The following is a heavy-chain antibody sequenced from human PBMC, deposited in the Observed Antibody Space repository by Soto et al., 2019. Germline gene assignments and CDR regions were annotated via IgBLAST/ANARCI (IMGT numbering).Heavy chain of an antibody. CDR1: GYTFTGYY. J-gene: IGHJ4*02. CDR3: ARDSNYYDSSGLDY. D-gene: IGHD3-22*01. Sequence: RASVKVSCKASGYTFTGYYMHWVRQAPGQGLEWMGWINPNSGGTNYAQKFQGRVTMTRDTSISTAYMELSRLRSDDTAVYYCARDSNYYDSSGLDYWGQGTLVTVSS. V-gene: IGHV1-2*02. CDR2: INPNSGGT.